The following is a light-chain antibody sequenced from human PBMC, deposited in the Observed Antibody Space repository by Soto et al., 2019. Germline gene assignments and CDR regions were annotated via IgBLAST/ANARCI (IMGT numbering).Light chain of an antibody. Sequence: EIMLTQSPGTLSLSPGERATLSCRASQSLSGGYLAWFQQKPGQTPRLLIYSASNRATDIPDRFSGSGSGTDFTLTISSLEPEDFVVYYCEQNGSLPITFGQGTRLEIK. V-gene: IGKV3-20*01. CDR3: EQNGSLPIT. CDR1: QSLSGGY. J-gene: IGKJ5*01. CDR2: SAS.